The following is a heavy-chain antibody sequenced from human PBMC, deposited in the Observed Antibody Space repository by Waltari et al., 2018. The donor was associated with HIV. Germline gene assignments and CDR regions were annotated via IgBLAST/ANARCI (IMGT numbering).Heavy chain of an antibody. CDR3: LRATIFGIVISAFDL. CDR1: GGSITSHSYY. D-gene: IGHD3-3*01. CDR2: VFYNGDT. Sequence: QLQLHESGPGLVKASETRSLTCTVPGGSITSHSYYWGWLRQPPGKGLEWIGNVFYNGDTFYNTSLKSRVTISVDTSKNQLSLRLNSVTAADTAVYYCLRATIFGIVISAFDLWGQGTMVTVSS. J-gene: IGHJ3*01. V-gene: IGHV4-39*07.